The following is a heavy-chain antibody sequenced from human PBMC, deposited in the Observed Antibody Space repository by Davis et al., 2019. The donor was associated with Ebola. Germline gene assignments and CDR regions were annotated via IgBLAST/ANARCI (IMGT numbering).Heavy chain of an antibody. J-gene: IGHJ4*02. Sequence: GESLKISCEASGFSFGSHDMNWVRQAPGKGLEWVSNKNGRGDSTSYSASVRGRFTISRDNYKNTLYLQMNSLRADDTATYYCWKDPNWGSGYWGQGTLVTVSS. CDR1: GFSFGSHD. CDR2: KNGRGDST. D-gene: IGHD7-27*01. V-gene: IGHV3-23*01. CDR3: WKDPNWGSGY.